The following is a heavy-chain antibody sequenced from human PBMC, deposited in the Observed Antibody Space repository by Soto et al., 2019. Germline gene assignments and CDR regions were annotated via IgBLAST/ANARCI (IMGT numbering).Heavy chain of an antibody. J-gene: IGHJ6*02. Sequence: HPGGSLRLSCAASGFTFSSYGMHWVRQAPGKGLEWVAVISYDGSNKYYADSVKGRFTISRDNSKNTLYLQMNSLRAEDTAVYYCAKVFLYYYYGMDVWGQGTTVTVSS. CDR2: ISYDGSNK. CDR3: AKVFLYYYYGMDV. V-gene: IGHV3-30*18. CDR1: GFTFSSYG.